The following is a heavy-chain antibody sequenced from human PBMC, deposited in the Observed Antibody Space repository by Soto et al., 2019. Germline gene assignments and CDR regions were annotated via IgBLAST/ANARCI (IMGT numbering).Heavy chain of an antibody. J-gene: IGHJ6*02. V-gene: IGHV5-51*01. D-gene: IGHD1-7*01. CDR1: GYSFTSYW. CDR2: IYPGDSDT. CDR3: ARMFGGAITGTTNYYYGMDV. Sequence: VESLKISCKGSGYSFTSYWICWFLEMPVKVLEWMGIIYPGDSDTRYSPSFQGQVTISADKSISTAYLQWSSLKASDTAMYYCARMFGGAITGTTNYYYGMDVWGQGTTVTVSS.